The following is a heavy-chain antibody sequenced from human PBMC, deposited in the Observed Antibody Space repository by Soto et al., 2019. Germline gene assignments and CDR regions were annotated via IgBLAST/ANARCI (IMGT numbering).Heavy chain of an antibody. CDR2: IYSGGST. CDR1: GFTVSSNY. J-gene: IGHJ3*02. D-gene: IGHD2-15*01. V-gene: IGHV3-66*01. CDR3: ARALGYCSGGSCYSVAFDI. Sequence: GGSLRLSCAASGFTVSSNYMSWVRQAPGKGLEWVSVIYSGGSTYYADSVKGRFTISRDNSKNTLYLQMNSLRAEDTAVYYCARALGYCSGGSCYSVAFDIWGQGTMVTVSS.